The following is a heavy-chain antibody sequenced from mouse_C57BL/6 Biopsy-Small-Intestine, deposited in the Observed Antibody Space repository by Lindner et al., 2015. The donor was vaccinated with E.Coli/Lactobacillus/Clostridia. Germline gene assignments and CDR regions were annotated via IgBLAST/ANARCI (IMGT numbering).Heavy chain of an antibody. Sequence: VQLQESGAELMKPGASVKLSCKATGYTFTGYWIEWVKQRPGHGPEWIGEILPGSGSTKHNEKFKGKATFTADTSSNTAYMQLSSLTTADSAIYYCAREGDYDYDVVDYWGQGTTLTVSS. V-gene: IGHV1-9*01. D-gene: IGHD2-4*01. CDR3: AREGDYDYDVVDY. CDR2: ILPGSGST. CDR1: GYTFTGYW. J-gene: IGHJ2*01.